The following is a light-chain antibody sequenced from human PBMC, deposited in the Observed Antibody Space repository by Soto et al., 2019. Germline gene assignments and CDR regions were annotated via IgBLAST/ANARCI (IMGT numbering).Light chain of an antibody. V-gene: IGLV2-11*01. J-gene: IGLJ1*01. CDR3: CSYAGSYTYV. CDR2: SVS. Sequence: QSALTQPRSVSGSPGQSVTISCTGPSSDVGGHNYVSWYQQYPGKAPKLLLSSVSKRPSGVPDRFSGSKSGNTASLTISGLQAEDEADYYCCSYAGSYTYVFGTGTKVTVL. CDR1: SSDVGGHNY.